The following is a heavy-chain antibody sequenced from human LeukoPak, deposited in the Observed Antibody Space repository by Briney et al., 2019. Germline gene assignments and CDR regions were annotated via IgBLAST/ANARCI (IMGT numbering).Heavy chain of an antibody. CDR2: INPNSGGT. V-gene: IGHV1-2*02. CDR1: GYTFTGYY. J-gene: IGHJ4*02. CDR3: ARAWSVVAPQRFDY. Sequence: ASVKVSCKSSGYTFTGYYIHWVRQAPGQGLEWMGWINPNSGGTNYAQKFQGRVTITRDTSISTAYMELSRLRFDDTAVYCCARAWSVVAPQRFDYWGKGTLVTVSS. D-gene: IGHD2-15*01.